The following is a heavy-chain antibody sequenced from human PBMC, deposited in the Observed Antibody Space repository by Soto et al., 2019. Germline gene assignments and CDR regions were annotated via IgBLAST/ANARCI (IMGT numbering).Heavy chain of an antibody. CDR2: ISGSGGST. CDR3: AKTRYSSSASGSDY. J-gene: IGHJ4*02. V-gene: IGHV3-23*01. D-gene: IGHD6-6*01. CDR1: GFTFSSYA. Sequence: EVQLLESGGGLVQPGGSLRLSCAASGFTFSSYAMSWVRQAPGKGLEWVSAISGSGGSTYYADSVKGRFTISRDNSKNTLYLQMNILRAEDTAVYYCAKTRYSSSASGSDYWGQGTLVTVSS.